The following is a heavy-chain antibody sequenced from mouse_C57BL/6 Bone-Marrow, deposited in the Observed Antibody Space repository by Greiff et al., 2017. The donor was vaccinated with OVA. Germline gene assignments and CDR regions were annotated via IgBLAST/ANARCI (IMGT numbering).Heavy chain of an antibody. J-gene: IGHJ3*01. V-gene: IGHV1-69*01. CDR2: IDPSDSYT. CDR3: ARGRWLPFAY. D-gene: IGHD2-3*01. Sequence: QVHVKQPGAELVMPGASVKLSCKASGYTFTSYWMHWVKQRPGQGLEWIGEIDPSDSYTNYNQKFKGKSTLTVDKSSSTAYMQLSSLTSEDSAVYYCARGRWLPFAYWGQGTLVTVSA. CDR1: GYTFTSYW.